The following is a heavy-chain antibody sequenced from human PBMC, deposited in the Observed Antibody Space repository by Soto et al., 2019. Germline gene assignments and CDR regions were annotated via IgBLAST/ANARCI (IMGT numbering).Heavy chain of an antibody. Sequence: QEQLVESGGDVVQPGGSLRLSCAASGFTLSRQDMHWVHQAPGKGLEWVAVLSYDGIAQYYADSVKGRFTISRDNSKNTLYLRIKSLRVADTAMYYCVKGGWYGSSAPSDRWGQGTLVTVSS. D-gene: IGHD6-6*01. CDR2: LSYDGIAQ. J-gene: IGHJ5*02. CDR1: GFTLSRQD. V-gene: IGHV3-30*18. CDR3: VKGGWYGSSAPSDR.